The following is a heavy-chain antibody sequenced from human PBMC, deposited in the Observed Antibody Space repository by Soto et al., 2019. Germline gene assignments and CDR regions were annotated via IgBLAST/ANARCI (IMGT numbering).Heavy chain of an antibody. CDR1: GFTFSSYA. Sequence: GGSLRLSCAASGFTFSSYAMSWVRQAPGKGLEWVSAISGSGGSTYYADSVKGRFTISRDNSKNTLYLQMNSLRAEDTAVYYCAKDRYDILTGYYNPGALDYWGQGTLVTVSS. D-gene: IGHD3-9*01. CDR2: ISGSGGST. CDR3: AKDRYDILTGYYNPGALDY. V-gene: IGHV3-23*01. J-gene: IGHJ4*02.